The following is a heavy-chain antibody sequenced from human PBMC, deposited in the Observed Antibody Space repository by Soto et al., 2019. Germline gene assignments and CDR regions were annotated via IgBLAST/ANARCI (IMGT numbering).Heavy chain of an antibody. D-gene: IGHD3-10*01. V-gene: IGHV1-69*13. CDR3: AVAAVREILTEQSSGMAV. CDR2: IMPTVDSA. Sequence: GASVKVSCKASGGTFSDYAVSWVRQARGQGLEWMGGIMPTVDSANYAQKFQGRLTITADESTSTANMELSSLTSDDTAIYYCAVAAVREILTEQSSGMAVWGQGTTVTVSS. J-gene: IGHJ6*02. CDR1: GGTFSDYA.